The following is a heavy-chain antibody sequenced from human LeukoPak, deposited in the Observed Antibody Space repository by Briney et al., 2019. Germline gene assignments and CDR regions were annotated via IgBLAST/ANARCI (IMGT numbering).Heavy chain of an antibody. J-gene: IGHJ4*02. CDR2: IIPILGIA. Sequence: ASVKVSCKASGGTFSSYAISWVRQAPGQGLEWMGRIIPILGIANYAQKFQGRVTITADKSTSTAYMELSSLRSEDTAVYYCARSPRYCSSTSCYPSIWGQGTLVTVSS. CDR3: ARSPRYCSSTSCYPSI. CDR1: GGTFSSYA. V-gene: IGHV1-69*04. D-gene: IGHD2-2*01.